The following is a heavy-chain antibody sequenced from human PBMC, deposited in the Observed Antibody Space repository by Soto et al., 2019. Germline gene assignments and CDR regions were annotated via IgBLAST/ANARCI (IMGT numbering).Heavy chain of an antibody. J-gene: IGHJ6*02. V-gene: IGHV3-23*01. Sequence: EVQLLESGGGLVQPGGSLRLSCAASGFTFSSYAMSWVRQAPGKGVEWVSAISGSGGSTNYADSVKGRFTISRDNSKNTLYLQMNSQRAGDTAVYYCAKVDYGSVSYYILGVYYYGMDVWGQGTTVTVSS. CDR2: ISGSGGST. D-gene: IGHD3-10*01. CDR1: GFTFSSYA. CDR3: AKVDYGSVSYYILGVYYYGMDV.